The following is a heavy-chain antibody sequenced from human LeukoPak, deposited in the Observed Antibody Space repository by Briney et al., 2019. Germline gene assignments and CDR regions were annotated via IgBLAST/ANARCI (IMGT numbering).Heavy chain of an antibody. J-gene: IGHJ4*02. CDR1: GFIFSDYG. Sequence: GGSLRLSCAASGFIFSDYGIHWVRQATGKGLEWVAFIRFDGSSKYYTDSVKGRFTISRDNSRNTVYLQMNSLRVEDTAVYYCAKEGTASKPSDLDYWGQGTLVTVSS. CDR2: IRFDGSSK. D-gene: IGHD1/OR15-1a*01. V-gene: IGHV3-30*02. CDR3: AKEGTASKPSDLDY.